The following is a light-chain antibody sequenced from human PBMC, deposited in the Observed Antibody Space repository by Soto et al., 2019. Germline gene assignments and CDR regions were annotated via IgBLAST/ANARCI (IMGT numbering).Light chain of an antibody. Sequence: QSVLTQPASVSGSPGQSLTISCTGTSSDVGGYNYVAWYQQHPGKVPRLMIYEVSNRPSGVSNRFSGSKSGSTASLTISGLQAEDEADYYCISYTSSSTSYVFGTGTKV. CDR1: SSDVGGYNY. CDR3: ISYTSSSTSYV. V-gene: IGLV2-14*01. J-gene: IGLJ1*01. CDR2: EVS.